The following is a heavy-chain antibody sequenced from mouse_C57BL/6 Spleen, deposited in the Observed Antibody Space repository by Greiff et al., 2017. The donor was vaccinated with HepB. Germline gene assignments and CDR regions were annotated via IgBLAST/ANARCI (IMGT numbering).Heavy chain of an antibody. CDR1: GFTFSSYG. CDR2: ISSGGSYT. V-gene: IGHV5-6*01. Sequence: EVQGVESGGDLVKPGGSLKLSCAASGFTFSSYGMSWVRQTPDKRLEWVATISSGGSYTYYPDSVKGRFTISRDNAKNTLYLQMSSLKSEDTAMYYCARPLYDGTLDWYFDVWGKGTTVTVSS. D-gene: IGHD2-3*01. CDR3: ARPLYDGTLDWYFDV. J-gene: IGHJ1*03.